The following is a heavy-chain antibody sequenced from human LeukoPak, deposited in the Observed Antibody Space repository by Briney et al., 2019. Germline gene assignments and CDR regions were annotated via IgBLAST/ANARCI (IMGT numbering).Heavy chain of an antibody. V-gene: IGHV4-59*01. CDR1: GGSISSYY. Sequence: SETLSLTCTVSGGSISSYYWSWIRQPAGNGLEWIGYIYYSGTTNYNPSLKSRVTISVDTSKNQFSLKLSSVTAADTAVYYCARGVYIAAAQYAYWGQGTLVTVSS. CDR2: IYYSGTT. J-gene: IGHJ4*02. D-gene: IGHD6-13*01. CDR3: ARGVYIAAAQYAY.